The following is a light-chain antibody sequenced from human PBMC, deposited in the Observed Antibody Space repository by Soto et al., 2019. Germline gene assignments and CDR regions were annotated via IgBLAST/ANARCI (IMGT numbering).Light chain of an antibody. CDR1: SDEAGDNDY. CDR3: CSYAVSRNV. V-gene: IGLV2-11*01. Sequence: QSVLTQPHSVSGSPGQSVTISCTGTSDEAGDNDYVSWYQHHPGKAPKLIIYDVSKRPSGVPDRFSGSRSGNTASLTISGLQAEDEADYYCCSYAVSRNVLGTGTKVTVL. J-gene: IGLJ1*01. CDR2: DVS.